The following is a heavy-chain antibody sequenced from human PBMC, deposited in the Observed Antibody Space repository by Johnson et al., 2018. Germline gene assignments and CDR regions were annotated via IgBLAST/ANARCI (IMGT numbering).Heavy chain of an antibody. D-gene: IGHD6-13*01. CDR3: ARASHSNNWYHYGLDV. CDR2: INPSGGST. V-gene: IGHV1-46*04. J-gene: IGHJ6*02. CDR1: GYTFTSYH. Sequence: QVQLVQSGAEVKKPGSSXKVSCKASGYTFTSYHVHWVRQAPGQGLEWRGIINPSGGSTTYSQKLQGRVPVTRDTSTSTVYREVNSLRSEDTAVYYCARASHSNNWYHYGLDVWGQGTTVTVSS.